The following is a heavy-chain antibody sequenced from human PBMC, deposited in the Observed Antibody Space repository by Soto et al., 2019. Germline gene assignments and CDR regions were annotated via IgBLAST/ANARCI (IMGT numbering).Heavy chain of an antibody. CDR2: ISGSDGST. D-gene: IGHD6-13*01. V-gene: IGHV3-23*01. J-gene: IGHJ4*02. CDR1: GFSFSSYA. Sequence: EVQLLESGGGLVQPGGSLRLSCVASGFSFSSYAMSWVRQAPGKGLEWVSVISGSDGSTYYADSVKGRFTISRDNSKNTLYLHMNSLRAEDTAVYYCAKDRERDVWYEDYWGQGTLVTVSS. CDR3: AKDRERDVWYEDY.